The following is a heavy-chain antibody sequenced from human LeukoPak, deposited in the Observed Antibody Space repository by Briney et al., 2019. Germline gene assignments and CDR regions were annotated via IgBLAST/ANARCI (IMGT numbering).Heavy chain of an antibody. CDR2: INHSGST. D-gene: IGHD3-22*01. CDR1: GGSFSGYY. CDR3: ARVHPGWDSSGYYSYYYYGMDV. Sequence: SETLSLTCAVYGGSFSGYYWSWIRQPPGKGLEWIGEINHSGSTNYNPSLKSRVTISVDTSKNQFSLKLSSVTAADTAVYYCARVHPGWDSSGYYSYYYYGMDVWGQGTTVTVSS. V-gene: IGHV4-34*01. J-gene: IGHJ6*02.